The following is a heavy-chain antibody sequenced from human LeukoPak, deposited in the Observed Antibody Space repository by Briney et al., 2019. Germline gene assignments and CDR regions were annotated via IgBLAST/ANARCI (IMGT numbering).Heavy chain of an antibody. V-gene: IGHV4-39*07. Sequence: TSETLSLTCTVSGGSISSSSYYWGWIRQPPGKGLEWIGSIYYSGSTYYNPSLKSRVTISVDTSKNQFSLKLSSVTAADTAVYYCASLSNPGYSSGWYDAFDIWGQGTMVTVSS. CDR1: GGSISSSSYY. J-gene: IGHJ3*02. D-gene: IGHD6-19*01. CDR2: IYYSGST. CDR3: ASLSNPGYSSGWYDAFDI.